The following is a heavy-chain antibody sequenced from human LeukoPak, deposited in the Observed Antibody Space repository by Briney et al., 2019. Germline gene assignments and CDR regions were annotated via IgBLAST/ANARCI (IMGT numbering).Heavy chain of an antibody. CDR2: IFPGDSDT. V-gene: IGHV5-51*01. J-gene: IGHJ4*02. CDR1: GYTFTDYW. D-gene: IGHD6-19*01. CDR3: AREDSGGWRYFDS. Sequence: RGESLKISCQVSGYTFTDYWIGWVRDVSGKGLEWMGIIFPGDSDTKYSPSFQGHVTISVDKSISTAYLQWSSLKASDTATYYCAREDSGGWRYFDSWGQGTMVTVFS.